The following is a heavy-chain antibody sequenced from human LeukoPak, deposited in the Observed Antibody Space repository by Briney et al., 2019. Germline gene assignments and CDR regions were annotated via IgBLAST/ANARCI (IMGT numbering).Heavy chain of an antibody. D-gene: IGHD4-23*01. Sequence: GGSLRLSCAASGFTFSSYGMHWVRQAPGKGLEWVAVISYDGSNKYYADSVKGRFTISRDNSKNTLYLQMNSLRAEDTAVYYCARDRETVVTRGIWFDPWGQGTLVTVSS. J-gene: IGHJ5*02. CDR3: ARDRETVVTRGIWFDP. CDR2: ISYDGSNK. CDR1: GFTFSSYG. V-gene: IGHV3-30*03.